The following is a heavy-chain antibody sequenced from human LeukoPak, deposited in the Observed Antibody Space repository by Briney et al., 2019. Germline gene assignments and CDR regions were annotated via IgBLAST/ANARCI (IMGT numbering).Heavy chain of an antibody. V-gene: IGHV1-2*02. CDR3: ARDPTRGDLSVY. D-gene: IGHD7-27*01. J-gene: IGHJ4*02. CDR2: INSNSGDT. CDR1: GYTFPGYY. Sequence: SVKVSCHASGYTFPGYYMHWVRPVPGQGLEWMGWINSNSGDTNYAQKFQGRVTMTRDTSISTAYMELSRLRSDDTAVYYCARDPTRGDLSVYWGQGTLVTVSS.